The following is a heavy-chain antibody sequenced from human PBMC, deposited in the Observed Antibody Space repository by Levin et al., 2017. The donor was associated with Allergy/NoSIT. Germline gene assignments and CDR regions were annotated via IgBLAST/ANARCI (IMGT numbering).Heavy chain of an antibody. D-gene: IGHD2-21*02. CDR2: IYSGGST. Sequence: GGSLRLSCAASGFTVSSNYMSWVRQAPGKGLEWVSVIYSGGSTYYADSVKGRFTISRDNSKNTLCLQMNSLRAEDTAVYYCARTTCGGDCYLDIWGQGTMVTVSS. V-gene: IGHV3-66*01. J-gene: IGHJ3*02. CDR3: ARTTCGGDCYLDI. CDR1: GFTVSSNY.